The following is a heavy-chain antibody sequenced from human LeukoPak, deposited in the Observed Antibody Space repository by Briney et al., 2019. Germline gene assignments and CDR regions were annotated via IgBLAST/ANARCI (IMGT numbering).Heavy chain of an antibody. J-gene: IGHJ2*01. D-gene: IGHD3-22*01. CDR1: GFIFTNYG. V-gene: IGHV3-30*03. Sequence: GGSLRLSCAASGFIFTNYGMHWVRQAPGKGLEWVAVISHDGTTKFYADSVKGRFTISRDNSKNTLDLQMYSLRAEDTAVYYCARDGSYYDSSGYYFTTGGYFDLWGRGTLVTVSS. CDR2: ISHDGTTK. CDR3: ARDGSYYDSSGYYFTTGGYFDL.